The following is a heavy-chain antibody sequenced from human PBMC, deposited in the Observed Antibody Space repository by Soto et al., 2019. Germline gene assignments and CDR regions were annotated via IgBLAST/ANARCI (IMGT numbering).Heavy chain of an antibody. V-gene: IGHV3-11*05. D-gene: IGHD1-26*01. CDR3: ARPSGSYIQWDFDN. CDR2: ISGGSSYT. J-gene: IGHJ4*02. CDR1: GFTFSDYY. Sequence: QVQLVESGGGLVKPGGSLRLSCAASGFTFSDYYMSWIRQSPGKGLEWVSYISGGSSYTNYADSVKGRLTISRDNAKNSLYLPMNSLRAEDTAGYYCARPSGSYIQWDFDNWGQGTLVTVSS.